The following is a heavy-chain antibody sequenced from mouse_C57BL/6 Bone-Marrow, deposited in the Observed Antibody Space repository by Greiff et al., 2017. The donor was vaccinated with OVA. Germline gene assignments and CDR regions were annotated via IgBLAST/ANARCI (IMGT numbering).Heavy chain of an antibody. V-gene: IGHV1-69*01. Sequence: VQLQQPGAELVMPGASVKLSCKASGYTFTSYWMHWVKQRPGQGLEWIGEIDPSDSYTNYNQKFKGKSTLTVDKSSSTAYMQLSSLTSEDSAVYYCARVSWDGYWGQGTTLTVSS. CDR2: IDPSDSYT. CDR1: GYTFTSYW. J-gene: IGHJ2*01. D-gene: IGHD4-1*01. CDR3: ARVSWDGY.